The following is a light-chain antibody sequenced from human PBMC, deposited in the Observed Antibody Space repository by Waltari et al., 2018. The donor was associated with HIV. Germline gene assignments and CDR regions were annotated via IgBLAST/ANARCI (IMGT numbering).Light chain of an antibody. CDR3: CSYAGSYTV. V-gene: IGLV2-11*01. CDR1: SSDVGCYHY. J-gene: IGLJ2*01. Sequence: QSALTQPRSVSGSPGQSVTISCTGTSSDVGCYHYVPWYQQYPGKAPKFMIYDVSKRPSGVPDRFSGSKSGNTASLTISGLQAEDEADYYCCSYAGSYTVFGGGTKLTVL. CDR2: DVS.